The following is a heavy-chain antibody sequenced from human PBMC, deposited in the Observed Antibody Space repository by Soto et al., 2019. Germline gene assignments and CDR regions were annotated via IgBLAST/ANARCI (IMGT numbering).Heavy chain of an antibody. CDR3: ARGIVVVVATGAFDI. CDR2: ISSSGSTI. J-gene: IGHJ3*02. D-gene: IGHD2-15*01. V-gene: IGHV3-11*01. Sequence: PGGSLRLSCAASGFTFSDYYMSWIRQAPGKGLEWVSYISSSGSTIYYGGSVKGRFTISRDNAKNSLYLQMNSLRAEDTAVYYCARGIVVVVATGAFDIWGQGTMVTVSS. CDR1: GFTFSDYY.